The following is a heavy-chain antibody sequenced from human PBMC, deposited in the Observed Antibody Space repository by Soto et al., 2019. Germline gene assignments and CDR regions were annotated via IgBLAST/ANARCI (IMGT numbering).Heavy chain of an antibody. CDR3: ARECRYCSGGSSEIDY. CDR2: IYYSGST. D-gene: IGHD2-15*01. Sequence: QVQLQESGPGLVKPSETLSLTCTVSGGSISSYYWSWIRQPPGKGLEWLGYIYYSGSTNYNPSLKSRVTLPVDTSKNQFSLKVSSVTAADTAVYYCARECRYCSGGSSEIDYWGQGTLVTVSS. CDR1: GGSISSYY. V-gene: IGHV4-59*01. J-gene: IGHJ4*02.